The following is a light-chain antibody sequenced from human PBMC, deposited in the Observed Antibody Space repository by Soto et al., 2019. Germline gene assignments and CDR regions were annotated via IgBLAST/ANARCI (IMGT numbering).Light chain of an antibody. CDR3: MQATHWPYT. CDR2: KVY. V-gene: IGKV2-30*01. CDR1: QSLMYRDGNTY. J-gene: IGKJ2*01. Sequence: AVMTQSPLSLPVTLGQSASIACESSQSLMYRDGNTYLNWFHQRPGQSPRRLIYKVYNRDSGVPHRFSCSGSGTEFTLEISGVEAEDVGVYYCMQATHWPYTFGQGTKLEIK.